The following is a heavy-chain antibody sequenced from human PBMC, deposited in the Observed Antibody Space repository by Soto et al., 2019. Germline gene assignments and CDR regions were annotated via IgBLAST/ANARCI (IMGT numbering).Heavy chain of an antibody. CDR2: IYYSGST. Sequence: PSETLSLTCTVSGGSISSNSYYWGCIRQPPGKGLEWIGSIYYSGSTYCNPSLKSRVTISVDTSKNQFSLKLSSVTAADTAVYYCASHRFTRWELLRDVYNWFDPWGQGTLVTVSS. CDR1: GGSISSNSYY. CDR3: ASHRFTRWELLRDVYNWFDP. D-gene: IGHD1-26*01. J-gene: IGHJ5*02. V-gene: IGHV4-39*01.